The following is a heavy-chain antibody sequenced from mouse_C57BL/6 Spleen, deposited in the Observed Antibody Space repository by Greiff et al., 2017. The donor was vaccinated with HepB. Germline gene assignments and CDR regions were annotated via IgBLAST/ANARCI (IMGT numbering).Heavy chain of an antibody. CDR1: GFTFSSYA. V-gene: IGHV5-4*03. CDR3: ARAAYDYDPLYYAMDY. D-gene: IGHD2-4*01. CDR2: ISDGGSYT. J-gene: IGHJ4*01. Sequence: EVMLVESGGGLVKPGGSLKLSCAASGFTFSSYAMSWVRQTPEKRLEWVATISDGGSYTYYPDNVKGRFTISRDNAKNNLYLQMSHLKSEDTAMYYCARAAYDYDPLYYAMDYWGQGTSVTVSS.